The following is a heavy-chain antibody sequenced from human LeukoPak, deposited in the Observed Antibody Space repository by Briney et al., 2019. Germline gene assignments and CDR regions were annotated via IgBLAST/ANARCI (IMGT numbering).Heavy chain of an antibody. D-gene: IGHD6-13*01. CDR2: FDPEDGET. CDR1: GYTLTELS. V-gene: IGHV1-24*01. Sequence: ASVKVSCEVSGYTLTELSMHWVRQAPGKGLEWMGGFDPEDGETIYAQKFQGRVTMTEDTSTDTAYMELSSLRSEDTAVYYCATGRGYSSSWYSRGYFDYWGQGTLVTVSS. J-gene: IGHJ4*02. CDR3: ATGRGYSSSWYSRGYFDY.